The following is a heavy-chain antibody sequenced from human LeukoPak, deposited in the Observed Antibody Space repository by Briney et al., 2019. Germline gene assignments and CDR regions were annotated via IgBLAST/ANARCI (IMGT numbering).Heavy chain of an antibody. V-gene: IGHV3-7*01. CDR3: VTETRGPAD. Sequence: GGSLRLSCAASGLTFRNYWMAWVRQAPGKGLEWVAKLKPDGSEKYHVDSVKGRFTISRENAHHSVYLQMNSLRVEETAVYYCVTETRGPADWGQGTLVIVSS. J-gene: IGHJ1*01. CDR1: GLTFRNYW. CDR2: LKPDGSEK.